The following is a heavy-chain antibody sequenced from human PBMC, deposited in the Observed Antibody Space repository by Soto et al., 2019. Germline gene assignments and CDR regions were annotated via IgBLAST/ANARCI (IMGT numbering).Heavy chain of an antibody. J-gene: IGHJ4*02. CDR1: GFTFSSYA. D-gene: IGHD3-9*01. CDR3: AKDVLTGFFDN. V-gene: IGHV3-23*01. CDR2: ISSSGGST. Sequence: AGGSLRLSCAASGFTFSSYAMSWVRRAPGKGLEWVSAISSSGGSTYYADSVKGRFIISRDNSKNALDLQLNSLRAEDTALYYCAKDVLTGFFDNWGQGTLVTVSS.